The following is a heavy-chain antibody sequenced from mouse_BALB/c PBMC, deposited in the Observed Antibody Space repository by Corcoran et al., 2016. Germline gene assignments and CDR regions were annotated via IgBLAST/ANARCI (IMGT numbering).Heavy chain of an antibody. J-gene: IGHJ2*01. Sequence: EVQLQQSGPELVKPGASVKMSCKASGYTFTSYVMHWVKQKPGQGLEWIGYIYPYNGDTKYNEKFKGTATLTSDKSSSTAYMELSSLTSEDSAVYYCAREVPGGDPFDYWGQGTTLTVSS. CDR1: GYTFTSYV. V-gene: IGHV1S136*01. D-gene: IGHD2-13*01. CDR3: AREVPGGDPFDY. CDR2: IYPYNGDT.